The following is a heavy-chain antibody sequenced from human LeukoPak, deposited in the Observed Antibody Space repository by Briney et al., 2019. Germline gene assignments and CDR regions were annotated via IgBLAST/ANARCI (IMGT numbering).Heavy chain of an antibody. J-gene: IGHJ4*02. CDR3: ARGLGVSSSWYGYSFDY. D-gene: IGHD6-13*01. Sequence: SQTLSLTCTVSGGSISSGSYYWRWIRQPAGKGLEWIGRIYTSGSTNYNPSLKSRVTMSVDTSKNQFSLKLSSVTAADTAVYYCARGLGVSSSWYGYSFDYWGQGTLVTVSS. CDR1: GGSISSGSYY. V-gene: IGHV4-61*02. CDR2: IYTSGST.